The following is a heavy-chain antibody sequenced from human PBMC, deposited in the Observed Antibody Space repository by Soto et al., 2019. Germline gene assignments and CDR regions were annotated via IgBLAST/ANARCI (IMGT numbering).Heavy chain of an antibody. D-gene: IGHD2-15*01. CDR1: SGSISSSNW. J-gene: IGHJ6*03. Sequence: QVQLQESGPGLVKPSGTLSLTCAVSSGSISSSNWWSWVRQPPGKGLEWIGEIYHSGSTNYNPSLKSRVTISVDKSKDQFPLKLSSVTAADTAVYYCARVYCSGGSCYPRYYYYMDVWGKGTTVTVSS. CDR3: ARVYCSGGSCYPRYYYYMDV. V-gene: IGHV4-4*02. CDR2: IYHSGST.